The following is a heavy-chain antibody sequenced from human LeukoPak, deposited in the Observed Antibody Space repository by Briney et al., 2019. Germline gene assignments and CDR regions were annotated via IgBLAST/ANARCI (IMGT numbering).Heavy chain of an antibody. V-gene: IGHV3-7*03. CDR1: GSTFSGFW. D-gene: IGHD6-6*01. CDR3: ARSSYSSSSSV. Sequence: GGSLRLSCAVSGSTFSGFWMSWSRQAPGKGLEWVASINSDGSEGYYADVVKGRFTISRDNAKNSLYLQINSLRAEDTAVHYCARSSYSSSSSVWGQGTMVTVSS. J-gene: IGHJ3*01. CDR2: INSDGSEG.